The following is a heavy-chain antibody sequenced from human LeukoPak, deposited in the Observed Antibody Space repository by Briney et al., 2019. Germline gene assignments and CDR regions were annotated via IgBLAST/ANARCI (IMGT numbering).Heavy chain of an antibody. CDR1: GFTFSDYY. CDR2: ISSSGSTI. D-gene: IGHD1-26*01. J-gene: IGHJ5*02. V-gene: IGHV3-11*01. CDR3: ARAVVGATAYWFDP. Sequence: PGGSLRLSCAASGFTFSDYYMSWIRQAPGKGLEWVSYISSSGSTIYYADSVKGRFTISRDNAKNSLYLQMNSLRAEDTAVYYCARAVVGATAYWFDPWGQGTLVTVSS.